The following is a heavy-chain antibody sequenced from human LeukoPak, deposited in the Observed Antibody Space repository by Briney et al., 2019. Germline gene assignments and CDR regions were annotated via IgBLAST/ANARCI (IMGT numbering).Heavy chain of an antibody. CDR2: ISGSGGST. D-gene: IGHD1-1*01. J-gene: IGHJ3*02. Sequence: GGSLRLSCAAAGFTFSSYAMSWVRQAPGKGLEWVSAISGSGGSTYYADSVKGPFTISRDNSKNTLYLQMISLRAEDTAVYYCAKDLIAGGICAFDIWGQGTMVTVSS. V-gene: IGHV3-23*01. CDR3: AKDLIAGGICAFDI. CDR1: GFTFSSYA.